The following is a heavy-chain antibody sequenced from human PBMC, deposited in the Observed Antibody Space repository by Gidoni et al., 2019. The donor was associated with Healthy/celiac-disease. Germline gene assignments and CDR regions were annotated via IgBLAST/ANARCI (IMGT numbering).Heavy chain of an antibody. V-gene: IGHV4-59*01. J-gene: IGHJ5*02. CDR1: GGSISSYY. D-gene: IGHD5-18*01. CDR3: ARGLPRGWFDP. Sequence: QVQLQESGPGLVKPSETLSLTCTVSGGSISSYYWSWIRQPPGKGLEWIGYIYYSGRTNYNPSLKSRFTISVDTSTNQFSLKLSSVTAADTAVYYCARGLPRGWFDPWGQGTLVTVSS. CDR2: IYYSGRT.